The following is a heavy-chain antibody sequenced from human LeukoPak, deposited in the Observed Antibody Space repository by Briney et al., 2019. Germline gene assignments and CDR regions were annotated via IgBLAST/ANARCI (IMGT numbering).Heavy chain of an antibody. J-gene: IGHJ4*02. D-gene: IGHD6-19*01. CDR2: ISGSGGST. V-gene: IGHV3-23*01. CDR1: GFTFSSHG. Sequence: GGSLRLSCAASGFTFSSHGMSWVRQAPGKGPEWFSIISGSGGSTHYADSVKGRFIISRDNSKNTLYLQMNSLRAEDTAIYYCAKCRGWDSSGWPIDHWRQGTLVTVSS. CDR3: AKCRGWDSSGWPIDH.